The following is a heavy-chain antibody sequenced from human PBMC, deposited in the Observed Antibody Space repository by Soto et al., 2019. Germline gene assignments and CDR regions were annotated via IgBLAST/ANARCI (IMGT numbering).Heavy chain of an antibody. CDR3: ASVDTAMGNY. J-gene: IGHJ4*02. CDR1: GGTFSSYT. V-gene: IGHV1-69*02. CDR2: IIPILGIA. Sequence: QVQLVQSGAEVKKPGSSVKVSCKASGGTFSSYTISWVRQAPGQGLEWMGRIIPILGIANYAQKFQGRVTNTADKSTSTAYMELSSLRSEDTAVYYCASVDTAMGNYWGQGTLVTVSS. D-gene: IGHD5-18*01.